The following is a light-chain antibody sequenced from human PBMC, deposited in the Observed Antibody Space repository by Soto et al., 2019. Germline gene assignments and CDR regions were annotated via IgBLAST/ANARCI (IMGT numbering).Light chain of an antibody. J-gene: IGKJ1*01. CDR1: QSVSSSY. Sequence: EIVLTQSPGTLSLSPGERATLSCRASQSVSSSYLAWYQQKPGQAPRLLIYGASSRATGIPDRFSGSGSGTDFTRTISRLEPEDFAGYYCQQFGSSPRGTFGQGTKVEIK. CDR2: GAS. CDR3: QQFGSSPRGT. V-gene: IGKV3-20*01.